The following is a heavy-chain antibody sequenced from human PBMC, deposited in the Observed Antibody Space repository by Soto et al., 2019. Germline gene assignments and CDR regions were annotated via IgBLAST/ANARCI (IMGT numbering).Heavy chain of an antibody. J-gene: IGHJ3*02. Sequence: SETLSLTCTVSGGSISSYYWSWIRQPPGKGLEWIGYIYYSGSTNYNPSLKSRVTISVDTSKNQFSLKLSSVTAADTAVYYCARSSSHDFWSGYLRLPDAFDIWGQGTMVTVSS. D-gene: IGHD3-3*01. CDR2: IYYSGST. CDR1: GGSISSYY. CDR3: ARSSSHDFWSGYLRLPDAFDI. V-gene: IGHV4-59*08.